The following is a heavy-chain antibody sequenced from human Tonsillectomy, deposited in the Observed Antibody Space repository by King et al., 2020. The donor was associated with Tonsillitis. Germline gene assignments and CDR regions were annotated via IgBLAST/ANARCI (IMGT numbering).Heavy chain of an antibody. J-gene: IGHJ1*01. Sequence: QLQESGPGLVKPSQTLSLTCIVSGGSIRSGGYYWGWIRQHPGKGPEWIGYIHYSGSTYYNPSLKSRITISVGTSKNQFSLNLSSVTAADTAVYYCASATCSSTTCYRPEYSRKWGQGTLVTVS. CDR3: ASATCSSTTCYRPEYSRK. D-gene: IGHD2-2*01. V-gene: IGHV4-31*03. CDR1: GGSIRSGGYY. CDR2: IHYSGST.